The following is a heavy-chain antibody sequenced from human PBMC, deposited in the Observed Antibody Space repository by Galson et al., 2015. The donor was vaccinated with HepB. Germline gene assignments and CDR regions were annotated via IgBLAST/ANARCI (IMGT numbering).Heavy chain of an antibody. J-gene: IGHJ5*02. D-gene: IGHD3-16*01. CDR1: GFIFRHHA. CDR3: VKEGSWFGGDWFDP. CDR2: INGRSSTR. V-gene: IGHV3-23*01. Sequence: SLRLSCAGSGFIFRHHAMAWLRQAPGKGLEWVSGINGRSSTRSYSDAVKGRFSISRDNSKDTVFLQMDNLRAEDTAVYYCVKEGSWFGGDWFDPWGQGALVTVS.